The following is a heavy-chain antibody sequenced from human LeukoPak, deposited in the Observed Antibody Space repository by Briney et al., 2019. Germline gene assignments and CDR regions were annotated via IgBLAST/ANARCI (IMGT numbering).Heavy chain of an antibody. CDR2: INYNGRT. CDR1: GASLSTYY. Sequence: SETLSLTCTVSGASLSTYYWTWIRQPPGEGLEWIGYINYNGRTNYNPSLMSRVTISIDTSKNQFSLKLNSVTAADTAIYYCARESNSGWYTGGVDHWGPGTLVTVSS. V-gene: IGHV4-59*01. CDR3: ARESNSGWYTGGVDH. J-gene: IGHJ4*02. D-gene: IGHD6-19*01.